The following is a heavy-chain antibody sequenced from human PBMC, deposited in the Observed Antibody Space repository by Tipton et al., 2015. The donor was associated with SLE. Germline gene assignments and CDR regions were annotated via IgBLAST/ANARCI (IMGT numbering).Heavy chain of an antibody. D-gene: IGHD1-26*01. Sequence: TLSLTCTVSGGSISSHYWSWIRQPPGKGLEWIGYIYYSGSTNYNPSLKSRVTISVDTSKNQFSLKLSSVTAADTAVYYCARMEMRELPEGFDYWGQGTLVTVSS. CDR3: ARMEMRELPEGFDY. J-gene: IGHJ4*02. V-gene: IGHV4-59*11. CDR1: GGSISSHY. CDR2: IYYSGST.